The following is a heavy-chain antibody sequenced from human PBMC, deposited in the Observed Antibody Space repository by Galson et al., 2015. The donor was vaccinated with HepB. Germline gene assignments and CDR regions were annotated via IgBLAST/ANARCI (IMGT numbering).Heavy chain of an antibody. CDR2: ISGSGGST. V-gene: IGHV3-23*01. CDR3: AKQIAAAGNYWFDP. D-gene: IGHD6-13*01. CDR1: GFTFNSYA. J-gene: IGHJ5*02. Sequence: SLRLSCAASGFTFNSYAMSWVRQAPGKGLEWVSAISGSGGSTYYADSVKGRFTISRDNSKNTLYLQMNSLRAEDTAVYYCAKQIAAAGNYWFDPWGQGTLVTVSS.